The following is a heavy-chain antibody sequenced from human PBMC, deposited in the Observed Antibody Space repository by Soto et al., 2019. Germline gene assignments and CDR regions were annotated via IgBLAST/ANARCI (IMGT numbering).Heavy chain of an antibody. Sequence: PGGSLRLSCAASGFTFSSYAMSWVRQAPGKGLEWVSAISGSGGSTYYADSVKGRFTISRDNSKNTLYLQMNSLRAEDTAVYYCAKDPPLDSSGYYSNWFDPWGQGTLVTVSS. CDR2: ISGSGGST. V-gene: IGHV3-23*01. D-gene: IGHD3-22*01. CDR3: AKDPPLDSSGYYSNWFDP. J-gene: IGHJ5*02. CDR1: GFTFSSYA.